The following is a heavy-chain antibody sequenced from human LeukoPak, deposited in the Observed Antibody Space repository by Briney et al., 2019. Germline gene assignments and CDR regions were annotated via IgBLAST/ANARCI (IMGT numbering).Heavy chain of an antibody. CDR3: ARDGGLHTNFDY. V-gene: IGHV3-7*01. CDR2: TKPDGTAE. J-gene: IGHJ4*02. Sequence: TGGSRRLSGAASGFTFRIYWLGGFGQAPGKGLDGVANTKPDGTAEYYADSVRGRFTTSRDNANNFLYLQMNSLRGEDTAVYYCARDGGLHTNFDYWGQGTLVTVSS. D-gene: IGHD2-15*01. CDR1: GFTFRIYW.